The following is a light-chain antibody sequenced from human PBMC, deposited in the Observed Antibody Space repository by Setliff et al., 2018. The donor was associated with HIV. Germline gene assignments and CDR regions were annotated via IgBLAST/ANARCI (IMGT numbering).Light chain of an antibody. CDR1: SDDVGNFNY. CDR3: SSYTNHGVLFV. J-gene: IGLJ1*01. V-gene: IGLV2-14*03. Sequence: QSALTQPASVSGSPGQSVTISCTGTSDDVGNFNYVSWYQQHPGKGPKLIVFDVSRRPSGVSHRFSGSKPGNTASLTISGLENEDEADYYCSSYTNHGVLFVFGTGTKVTVL. CDR2: DVS.